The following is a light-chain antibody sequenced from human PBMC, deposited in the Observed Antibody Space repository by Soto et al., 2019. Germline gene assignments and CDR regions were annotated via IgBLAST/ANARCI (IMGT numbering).Light chain of an antibody. CDR2: WAS. CDR3: QQYYSDPPT. Sequence: SPLSCKSSHSVLYSSNNKNYLAWYQQRPGQPPKLLIYWASTRESGVPERFSGSGSGTDFTLTITNLQAEDVAVYYCQQYYSDPPTFGQGTKLEIK. CDR1: HSVLYSSNNKNY. V-gene: IGKV4-1*01. J-gene: IGKJ2*01.